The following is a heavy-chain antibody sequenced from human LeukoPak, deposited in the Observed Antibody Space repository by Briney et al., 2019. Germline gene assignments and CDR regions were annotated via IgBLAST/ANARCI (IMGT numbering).Heavy chain of an antibody. CDR1: GGTFSSYA. D-gene: IGHD1-7*01. J-gene: IGHJ6*03. CDR3: ARGKLGLPYYYYYMDV. Sequence: SVKVSCKASGGTFSSYAISWVRQAPGQGLEWMGGIIPIFGTANYAQKFQGRVTITTDESTSTAYMELSSLRSEDTAVYYCARGKLGLPYYYYYMDVWGKGTTVTVSS. V-gene: IGHV1-69*05. CDR2: IIPIFGTA.